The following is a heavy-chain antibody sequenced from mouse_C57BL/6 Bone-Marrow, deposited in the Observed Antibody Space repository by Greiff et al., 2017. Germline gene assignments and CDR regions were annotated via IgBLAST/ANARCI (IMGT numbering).Heavy chain of an antibody. Sequence: EVKLMESGGDLVKPGGSLKLSCAASGFTFSSYGMSWVRQTPDKRLEWVATISSGGSYTYYPDSVKGRFTISRDNATNTLYLQMSSLKTEDTAMYYVARSPLYYYGSSPYFDYWGQGTTLTVSS. CDR2: ISSGGSYT. CDR1: GFTFSSYG. J-gene: IGHJ2*01. D-gene: IGHD1-1*01. CDR3: ARSPLYYYGSSPYFDY. V-gene: IGHV5-6*01.